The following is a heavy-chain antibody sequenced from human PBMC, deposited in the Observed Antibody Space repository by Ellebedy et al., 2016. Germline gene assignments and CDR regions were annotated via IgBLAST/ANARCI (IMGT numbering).Heavy chain of an antibody. Sequence: SETLSLXXTVSGGSISSGGYYWSWIRQHPGKGLEWIGYIYYSGSTYYNPSLKSRVTISVDTSKNQFSLKLSPVTAADTAVYYCARENSYYDSSGDYWGQGTLVTVSS. CDR1: GGSISSGGYY. V-gene: IGHV4-31*03. J-gene: IGHJ4*02. D-gene: IGHD3-22*01. CDR2: IYYSGST. CDR3: ARENSYYDSSGDY.